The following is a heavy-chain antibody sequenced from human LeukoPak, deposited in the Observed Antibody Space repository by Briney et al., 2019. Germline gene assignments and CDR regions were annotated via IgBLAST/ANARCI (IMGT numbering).Heavy chain of an antibody. D-gene: IGHD2-2*01. CDR1: GGTFSSYA. V-gene: IGHV1-69*05. Sequence: ASVKVSCKASGGTFSSYAISWVRQAPGQGLEWMGGIIPIFGTANYAQKFQGRVTITTDESASTAYMELSSLRSEDTAVYYCARDKKCCCGSTSCYGDAFDIWGQGTMVTVSS. CDR2: IIPIFGTA. CDR3: ARDKKCCCGSTSCYGDAFDI. J-gene: IGHJ3*02.